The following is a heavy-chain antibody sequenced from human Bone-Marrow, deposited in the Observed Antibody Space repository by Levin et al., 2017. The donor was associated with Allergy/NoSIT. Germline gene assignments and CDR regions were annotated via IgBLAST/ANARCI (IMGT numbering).Heavy chain of an antibody. J-gene: IGHJ4*02. V-gene: IGHV4-59*01. CDR2: IYFSGST. Sequence: SETLSLTCTVAGAPFTGFYWTWIRQSPGKGLEWIGHIYFSGSTDYHPSLGSRVTISSDSSKNQFSLKLTSVTAADTAVYYCARSEAVPGTPYDYWGQGTLVTVAS. CDR1: GAPFTGFY. D-gene: IGHD6-19*01. CDR3: ARSEAVPGTPYDY.